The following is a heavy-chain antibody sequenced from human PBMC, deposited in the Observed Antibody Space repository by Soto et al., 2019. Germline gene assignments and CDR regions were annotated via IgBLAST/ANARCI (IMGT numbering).Heavy chain of an antibody. Sequence: GESLKISCKGSGYSFTSYWIGWVRQMPVKGLEWMGIIYPGDSDTRYSPSFQGQVTISADNSISTAYLQWSSLKAADTDMYYCARHKARLGYCSSTSCQYYYYGMDVWGQGTTVTVSS. J-gene: IGHJ6*02. CDR3: ARHKARLGYCSSTSCQYYYYGMDV. V-gene: IGHV5-51*01. CDR1: GYSFTSYW. D-gene: IGHD2-2*01. CDR2: IYPGDSDT.